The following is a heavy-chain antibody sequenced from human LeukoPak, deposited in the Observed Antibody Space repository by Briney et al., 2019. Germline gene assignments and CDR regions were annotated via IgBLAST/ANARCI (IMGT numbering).Heavy chain of an antibody. V-gene: IGHV4-39*01. CDR3: ARLDIVVVPAAIPDY. CDR2: IIYRGNT. J-gene: IGHJ4*02. CDR1: GGSISSSSYY. Sequence: SETLSLTCTVSGGSISSSSYYWGWIRQPPGKGLEWIGSIIYRGNTYYNPSLKSRVTISVDTSKNQFSLKLSSVTAADTAVYYCARLDIVVVPAAIPDYWGQGTLVTVSS. D-gene: IGHD2-2*03.